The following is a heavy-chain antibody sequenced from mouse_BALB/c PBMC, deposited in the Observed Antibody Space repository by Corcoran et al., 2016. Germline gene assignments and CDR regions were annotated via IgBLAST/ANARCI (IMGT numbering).Heavy chain of an antibody. D-gene: IGHD1-1*01. CDR3: ARDNYGSNYFDY. J-gene: IGHJ2*01. CDR1: GYSITSGYY. V-gene: IGHV3-6*02. CDR2: ISYDGSN. Sequence: DVQLQESGPGLVKPSQSLSLTCSVTGYSITSGYYWNWIRQFPGNKLEWMGYISYDGSNNYNPSLKNRISITRDTSKNQFFLKLNSVTTEDTATYYCARDNYGSNYFDYWGQGTTLTVSS.